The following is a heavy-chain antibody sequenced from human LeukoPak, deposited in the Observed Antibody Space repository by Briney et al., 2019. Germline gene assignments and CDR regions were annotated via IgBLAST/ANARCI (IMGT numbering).Heavy chain of an antibody. V-gene: IGHV4-39*07. Sequence: PSETLSLTCTVSGGSISSSSYYWGWIRQPPGKGLEWIGSIYYSGSTYYNPSLKSRVTISVDTSKNQFSLKLSSVTAADTAVYYRARAPTEVSGYAFDIWGQGTMVTVSS. J-gene: IGHJ3*02. D-gene: IGHD6-19*01. CDR2: IYYSGST. CDR3: ARAPTEVSGYAFDI. CDR1: GGSISSSSYY.